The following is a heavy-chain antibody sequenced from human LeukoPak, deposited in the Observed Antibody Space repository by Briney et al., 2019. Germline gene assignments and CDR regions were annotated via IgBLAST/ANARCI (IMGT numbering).Heavy chain of an antibody. Sequence: EGSLRLSCAASGFTFSRYSMNWVRQAPGKGLEWDSYISSTSSTIYSADSVKGRFTISRDNAKNSLYLQMNSLRAEDTAVYYCARVKRDYSNYGGGYYYYMDVRGKGTTVTVSS. J-gene: IGHJ6*03. V-gene: IGHV3-48*04. CDR3: ARVKRDYSNYGGGYYYYMDV. CDR1: GFTFSRYS. CDR2: ISSTSSTI. D-gene: IGHD4-11*01.